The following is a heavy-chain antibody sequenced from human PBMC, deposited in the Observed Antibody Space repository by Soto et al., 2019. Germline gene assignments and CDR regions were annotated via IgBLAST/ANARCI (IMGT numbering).Heavy chain of an antibody. J-gene: IGHJ6*02. D-gene: IGHD5-18*01. V-gene: IGHV3-30*18. CDR3: AKERGYGYGPRPYYYYGMDV. CDR1: GFTFSSYG. Sequence: QVQLVESGGGVVQPGRSLRLSCAASGFTFSSYGMHWVRQAPGKGLEWVAVISYDGSNKYYADSVKGRFTISRDNSKNTLYLQMTSLRAEDTAVYYCAKERGYGYGPRPYYYYGMDVWGQGTTVTVSS. CDR2: ISYDGSNK.